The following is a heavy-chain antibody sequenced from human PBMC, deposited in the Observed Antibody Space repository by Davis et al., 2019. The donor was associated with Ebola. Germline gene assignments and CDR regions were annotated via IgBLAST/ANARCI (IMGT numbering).Heavy chain of an antibody. J-gene: IGHJ4*02. CDR2: INKDGSEK. V-gene: IGHV3-7*01. D-gene: IGHD3-16*01. CDR1: GFTFSNYW. CDR3: AAGGNHYFDS. Sequence: GESLKISCAASGFTFSNYWMSWVRQAPGRGLEWVATINKDGSEKYYVDSVKGRFTISRDNTKISLSLQMNSLRAGDTAVYYCAAGGNHYFDSWGQGSLVTVSS.